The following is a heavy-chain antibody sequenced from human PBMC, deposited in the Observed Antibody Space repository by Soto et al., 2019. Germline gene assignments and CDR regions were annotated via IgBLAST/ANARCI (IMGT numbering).Heavy chain of an antibody. J-gene: IGHJ5*02. V-gene: IGHV1-18*01. D-gene: IGHD6-13*01. Sequence: ASVKVSCKASGYTFTSYGISWVRQAPGQGLEWMGWISAYNGNTNYAQKLQGRVTMTTDTSTSTAYMELRSLRSDDTAVYYCARDPGYSSSWHEENNWFDPWAQGTLVTVSS. CDR1: GYTFTSYG. CDR2: ISAYNGNT. CDR3: ARDPGYSSSWHEENNWFDP.